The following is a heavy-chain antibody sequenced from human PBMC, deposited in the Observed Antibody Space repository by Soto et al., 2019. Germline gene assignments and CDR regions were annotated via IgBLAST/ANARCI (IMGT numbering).Heavy chain of an antibody. D-gene: IGHD3-22*01. Sequence: GASVKVSCKASGYTFTSYGISWVRQAPGQGLEWMGWISAYNGNTNYAQKLQGRVTMTTDTSTSTAYMELRSLRSDDTAVYYCALDAGYYDSSGYPSSLWGQGTLVTSPQ. V-gene: IGHV1-18*04. J-gene: IGHJ4*02. CDR3: ALDAGYYDSSGYPSSL. CDR1: GYTFTSYG. CDR2: ISAYNGNT.